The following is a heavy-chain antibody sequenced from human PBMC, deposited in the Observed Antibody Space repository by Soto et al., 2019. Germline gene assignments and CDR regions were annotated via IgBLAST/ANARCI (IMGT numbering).Heavy chain of an antibody. J-gene: IGHJ4*02. CDR2: TYYNGNS. CDR3: ARLPGYYDISGSDY. CDR1: GGSITSGAYH. Sequence: QVQLQESGPGLVRPSETLSLTCTVSGGSITSGAYHWNWIRQAPGKGLEWIGYTYYNGNSYYNPSLRRGATVSLDTSKNQFTLRLSSVTAAATAVYFCARLPGYYDISGSDYWCQGTLVAVSS. V-gene: IGHV4-30-4*01. D-gene: IGHD3-22*01.